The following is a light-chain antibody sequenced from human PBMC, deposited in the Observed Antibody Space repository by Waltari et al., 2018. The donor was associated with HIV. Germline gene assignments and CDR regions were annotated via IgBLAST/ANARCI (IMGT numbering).Light chain of an antibody. J-gene: IGKJ2*01. CDR3: QQSYSSPST. Sequence: DVQMTQSPSSLSASVGATVTLSCRASQSITRHLIWFQQKPGKAPKRRFYATSTVQDEVRSRFSGSGSATDVTLNISTLRPGDVATYYGQQSYSSPSTFDQGTKVEIK. CDR2: ATS. V-gene: IGKV1-39*01. CDR1: QSITRH.